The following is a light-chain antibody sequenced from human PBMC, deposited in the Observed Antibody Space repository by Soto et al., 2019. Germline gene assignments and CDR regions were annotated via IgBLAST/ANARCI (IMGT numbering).Light chain of an antibody. V-gene: IGKV3-15*01. CDR2: GAS. J-gene: IGKJ1*01. CDR1: QSVADN. CDR3: QQYNNWPRT. Sequence: EVVMTQSPATLSVSPGERATLSCRASQSVADNLAWYQQKPGQAPRLLIYGASTRATGIPARFSGSGSGTEFTLIIGSLQSEDFAVYYCQQYNNWPRTFGQGTKVDIK.